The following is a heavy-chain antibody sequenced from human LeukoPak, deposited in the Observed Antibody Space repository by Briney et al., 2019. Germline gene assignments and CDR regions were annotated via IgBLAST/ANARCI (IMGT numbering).Heavy chain of an antibody. J-gene: IGHJ4*02. CDR1: GFTFSTYV. V-gene: IGHV3-23*01. CDR2: ISGSGGNT. CDR3: ARGSIAARPLNY. D-gene: IGHD6-6*01. Sequence: GGSLRLSCAASGFTFSTYVVNWVRQAPGKGLEWVSAISGSGGNTYYADTVSGRFTISRDNSKNTLYLQMNSLRAEDTAVYYCARGSIAARPLNYWGQGTLVTVSS.